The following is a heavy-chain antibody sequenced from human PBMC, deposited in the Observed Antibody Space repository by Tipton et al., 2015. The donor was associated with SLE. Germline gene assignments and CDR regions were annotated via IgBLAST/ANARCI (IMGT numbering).Heavy chain of an antibody. J-gene: IGHJ4*02. D-gene: IGHD5-24*01. CDR2: VRFDGSSK. CDR3: ALEMHSEMGRYFDY. Sequence: SLRLSCAASGFTFSNYGMHWVRQAPGKGLECVAFVRFDGSSKKYPDFVQGRFTISRDNSKSTLYLQMNSLGAEDSALYQCALEMHSEMGRYFDYWGQGTLLTVSS. CDR1: GFTFSNYG. V-gene: IGHV3-30*02.